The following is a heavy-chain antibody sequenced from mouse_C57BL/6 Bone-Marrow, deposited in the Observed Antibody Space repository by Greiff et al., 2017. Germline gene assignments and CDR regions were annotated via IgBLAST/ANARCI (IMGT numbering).Heavy chain of an antibody. Sequence: VQLQQSGPGLVQPSQSLSITCTVSGFSLTSYGVHWVRQSPGKGLEWLGVIWRGGSTDYNAAFMSRLSITKANSKSQVFFKMNSLQAADTARYYCAKRGDYDDRAWFACWGQGTLVNVSA. D-gene: IGHD2-4*01. CDR2: IWRGGST. CDR1: GFSLTSYG. CDR3: AKRGDYDDRAWFAC. J-gene: IGHJ3*01. V-gene: IGHV2-5*01.